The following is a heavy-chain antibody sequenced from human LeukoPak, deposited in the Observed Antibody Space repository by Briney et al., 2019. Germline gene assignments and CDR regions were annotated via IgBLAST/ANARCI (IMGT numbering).Heavy chain of an antibody. CDR1: GFTFSSYG. V-gene: IGHV3-33*01. J-gene: IGHJ4*02. D-gene: IGHD2-15*01. CDR2: TWHDGNNN. CDR3: ARGSSSGGSCYHDY. Sequence: GGSLRLSCVASGFTFSSYGMHWVRQAPGKGLEWVAVTWHDGNNNYYADSVKGRFTISRDNSKNTLYLQMNSLRAEDTAVYYCARGSSSGGSCYHDYWGQGTLVTVSS.